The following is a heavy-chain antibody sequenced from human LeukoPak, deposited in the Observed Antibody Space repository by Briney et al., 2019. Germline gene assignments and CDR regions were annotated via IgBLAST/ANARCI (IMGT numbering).Heavy chain of an antibody. V-gene: IGHV3-74*01. CDR3: AKGPSGTWHLDY. J-gene: IGHJ4*02. CDR2: INSDGSST. Sequence: GGSLRLSCAASGFSFSSYWMHWVRQGPGKGLVWVSRINSDGSSTNYADSVKGRFTISRDNAKNTLYVEMNSLRAEDTAVYYCAKGPSGTWHLDYWGQGTLVTVSS. CDR1: GFSFSSYW. D-gene: IGHD6-13*01.